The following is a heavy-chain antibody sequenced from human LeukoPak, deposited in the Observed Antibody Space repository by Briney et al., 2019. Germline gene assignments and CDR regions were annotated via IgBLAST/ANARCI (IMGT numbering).Heavy chain of an antibody. J-gene: IGHJ5*02. CDR3: ARDKQYQLLTRRATINWFDP. V-gene: IGHV4-4*07. CDR2: LYTSGST. D-gene: IGHD2-2*01. CDR1: GGSISSYY. Sequence: PSETLSLTCTVSGGSISSYYWLCIRQPAGEALEWIGRLYTSGSTNYNPSLKSRVTMSVDTSKSQFSLKLSSVPAADTAVYDCARDKQYQLLTRRATINWFDPWGQGTLVTVSS.